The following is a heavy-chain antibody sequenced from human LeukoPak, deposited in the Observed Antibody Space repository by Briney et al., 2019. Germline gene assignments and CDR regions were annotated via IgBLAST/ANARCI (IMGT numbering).Heavy chain of an antibody. D-gene: IGHD6-13*01. J-gene: IGHJ3*02. CDR3: AKDRISSSLRRGDVFDI. V-gene: IGHV3-23*01. CDR2: ISGSGGST. Sequence: GGSLRLSCVASGFTFSSYAMNWVRQAPGKGLEWVSAISGSGGSTNYADSVKGRFTISRDSSKNTLYLQMNSLRAEDTAIYYCAKDRISSSLRRGDVFDIWGQGTMVTVSS. CDR1: GFTFSSYA.